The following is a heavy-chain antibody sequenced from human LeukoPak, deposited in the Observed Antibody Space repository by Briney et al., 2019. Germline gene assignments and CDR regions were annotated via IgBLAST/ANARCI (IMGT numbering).Heavy chain of an antibody. CDR2: ISSSSSTI. J-gene: IGHJ3*02. V-gene: IGHV3-48*01. CDR1: GFTFSSYS. D-gene: IGHD3-22*01. CDR3: ARGVLPYYYDSSGYGGAFDI. Sequence: TGGSLRLSCAASGFTFSSYSMNWVRQAPGKGLEWVSYISSSSSTIYYADSVKGRFTISRDNAKNSLYLQMNSLRAEDTAVYYCARGVLPYYYDSSGYGGAFDIWGQGTMVTVSS.